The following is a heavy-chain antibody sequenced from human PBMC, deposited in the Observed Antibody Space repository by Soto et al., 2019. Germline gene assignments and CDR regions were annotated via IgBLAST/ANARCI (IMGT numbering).Heavy chain of an antibody. CDR2: IHHSGDT. D-gene: IGHD2-8*01. V-gene: IGHV4-59*01. CDR1: GGSMSFYS. CDR3: ARAHCSNGICYAFDI. J-gene: IGHJ3*02. Sequence: SETLSLTCAVSGGSMSFYSWSWIRQPPGKGLEWIGYIHHSGDTDYNPPLKSRVTISVDRPQNQLSLKLTSVTTADTAVYYCARAHCSNGICYAFDICGPGTKVPVSS.